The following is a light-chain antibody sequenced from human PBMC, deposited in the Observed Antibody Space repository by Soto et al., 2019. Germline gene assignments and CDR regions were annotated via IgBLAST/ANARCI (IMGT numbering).Light chain of an antibody. J-gene: IGKJ1*01. V-gene: IGKV3-11*01. Sequence: EIVLTQSPATLSLSPGDRATLSCRASQSISNYLAWYQQKPGQAPTLLIYDASNRATGIPARFSGSGSGTDFTLTISSLEPEDFAVYYCLQRGSWPLWTFGQGTKVEIK. CDR3: LQRGSWPLWT. CDR2: DAS. CDR1: QSISNY.